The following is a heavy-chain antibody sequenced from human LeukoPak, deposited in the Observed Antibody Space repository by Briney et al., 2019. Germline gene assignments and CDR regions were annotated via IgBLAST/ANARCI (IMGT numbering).Heavy chain of an antibody. Sequence: SETLSLTCTVSGGSISSNTYYWGWIRQPPGKGLEWFGSIYYSGSTYYNPSLKSRVTISVDTSKNQFSLKLSSVTAADTAVYYCARVDYVWGSLYAFDIWGQGTMVTVSS. CDR3: ARVDYVWGSLYAFDI. CDR1: GGSISSNTYY. CDR2: IYYSGST. J-gene: IGHJ3*02. D-gene: IGHD3-16*01. V-gene: IGHV4-39*07.